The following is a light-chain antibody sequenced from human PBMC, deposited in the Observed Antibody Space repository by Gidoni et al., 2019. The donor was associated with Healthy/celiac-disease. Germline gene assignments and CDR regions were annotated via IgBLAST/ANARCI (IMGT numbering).Light chain of an antibody. CDR2: TAS. CDR1: QSISSW. CDR3: QQYNSYPWT. J-gene: IGKJ1*01. V-gene: IGKV1-5*03. Sequence: DLQMTPSPSTLSASVGDRVTITCRASQSISSWLAWYQQKPGKAPKLLIYTASSLESGVPSRFSGSGSGTEFTLTISSLQPDDFATYYCQQYNSYPWTFGQGTKVEIK.